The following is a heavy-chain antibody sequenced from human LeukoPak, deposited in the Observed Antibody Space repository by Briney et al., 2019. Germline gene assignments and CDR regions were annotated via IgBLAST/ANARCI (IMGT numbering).Heavy chain of an antibody. Sequence: GGSLRLSCAASGFTFSGYWMHWVRQAPGKGLEWVSRLRGGGSDRTYADSVKGRFTISRDNAKSTVYLQMNSLRAEDTALYYCARDRGYSFDSWGQGTLVTVSS. D-gene: IGHD2-21*01. V-gene: IGHV3-74*01. CDR1: GFTFSGYW. CDR3: ARDRGYSFDS. CDR2: LRGGGSDR. J-gene: IGHJ4*02.